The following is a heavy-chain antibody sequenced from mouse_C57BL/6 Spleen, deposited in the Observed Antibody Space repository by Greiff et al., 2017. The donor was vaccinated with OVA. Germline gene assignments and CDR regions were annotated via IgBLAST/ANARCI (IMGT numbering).Heavy chain of an antibody. Sequence: VHVKQSGPELVKPGASVKISCKASGYTFTDYYMNWVKQSHGKSLEWIGDINPNNGGTSYNQKFKGKATLTVDKSSSTAYMELRSLTSEDSAVYYCARDYDYFDYWGQGTTLTVSS. V-gene: IGHV1-26*01. CDR2: INPNNGGT. CDR1: GYTFTDYY. D-gene: IGHD2-4*01. J-gene: IGHJ2*01. CDR3: ARDYDYFDY.